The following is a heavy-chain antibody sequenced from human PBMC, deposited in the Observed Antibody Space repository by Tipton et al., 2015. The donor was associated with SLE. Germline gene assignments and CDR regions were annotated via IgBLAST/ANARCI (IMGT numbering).Heavy chain of an antibody. V-gene: IGHV3-23*01. CDR2: ISGSGGDT. CDR3: AKEGEENYFDY. CDR1: GFTFSSYA. J-gene: IGHJ4*02. Sequence: SLRLSCAASGFTFSSYAMSWVRQAPGKGLEGVSAISGSGGDTYYADSVKGRFTISRDNSKNTLYLQMKSLRAEDTAVYYCAKEGEENYFDYWGQGTLVTVSS.